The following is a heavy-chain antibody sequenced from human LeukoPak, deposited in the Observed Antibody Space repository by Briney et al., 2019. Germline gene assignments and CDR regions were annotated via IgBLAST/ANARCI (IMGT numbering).Heavy chain of an antibody. D-gene: IGHD3-22*01. CDR3: ARRISGYYYFDY. CDR2: IYPGDADT. V-gene: IGHV5-51*01. CDR1: GYSFTTYW. Sequence: GESLKISRKGSGYSFTTYWIGWVRQVPGKGLEWMGTIYPGDADTIYSPSFQGQVTISADKSISTAYLQWSSLRASDTAMYYCARRISGYYYFDYWGQGTLVTVSS. J-gene: IGHJ4*02.